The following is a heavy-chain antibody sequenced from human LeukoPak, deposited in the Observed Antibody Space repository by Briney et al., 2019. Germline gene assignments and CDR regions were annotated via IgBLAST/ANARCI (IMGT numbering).Heavy chain of an antibody. D-gene: IGHD2-2*01. CDR3: ARDPRYCSSTSCYSYFDY. Sequence: GGSLRLSCAAPRFTFSSYSMNWVRQAPGKGLEWVSYISSSSSTIYYADSVKGRFTISRDNAKNSLYLQMNSLRAEDTAVYYCARDPRYCSSTSCYSYFDYWGQGTLVTVSS. CDR2: ISSSSSTI. V-gene: IGHV3-48*01. CDR1: RFTFSSYS. J-gene: IGHJ4*02.